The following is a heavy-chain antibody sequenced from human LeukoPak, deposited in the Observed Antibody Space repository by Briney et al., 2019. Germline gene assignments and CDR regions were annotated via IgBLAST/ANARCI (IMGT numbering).Heavy chain of an antibody. CDR2: IPYDGSNN. CDR1: GFTFSSYA. CDR3: AKEVVRSTLFDY. Sequence: GGSLRLSCAASGFTFSSYAMGWVRQAPGKGLEWVAFIPYDGSNNYYADSVKGRFTISRDNSKNTLCLQMNSLRAEDTAVYYCAKEVVRSTLFDYWGQGTLVTVSS. J-gene: IGHJ4*02. D-gene: IGHD2/OR15-2a*01. V-gene: IGHV3-30*02.